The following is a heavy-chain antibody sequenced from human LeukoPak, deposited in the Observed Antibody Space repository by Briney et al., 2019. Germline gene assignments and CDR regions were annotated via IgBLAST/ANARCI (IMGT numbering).Heavy chain of an antibody. D-gene: IGHD3-22*01. CDR1: GYTFTSYG. J-gene: IGHJ4*02. CDR2: ISAYNGNT. V-gene: IGHV1-18*01. CDR3: ARGYYYDSSGYYPTSDY. Sequence: ASVKVSCKASGYTFTSYGISWVRQAPGQGLEWMGWISAYNGNTNYAQKLQGRVTMTTDTSTTTAYMELGSLRSDDTAVYYCARGYYYDSSGYYPTSDYWGQGTLVTVSS.